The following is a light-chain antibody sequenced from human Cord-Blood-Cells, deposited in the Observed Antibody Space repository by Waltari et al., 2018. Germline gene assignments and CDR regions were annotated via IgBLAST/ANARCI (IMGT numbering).Light chain of an antibody. J-gene: IGLJ2*01. CDR3: SSYTSSSTVV. CDR2: EVS. Sequence: SALTQPASVSGSPGQSITISCTGTSSDVGGYNYFSWYQQPPGQAPKRMLYEVSKRPSGCYSRFSGSKSCNTASLTISGLQAEDEADYYCSSYTSSSTVVFGGGTKLTVL. V-gene: IGLV2-14*01. CDR1: SSDVGGYNY.